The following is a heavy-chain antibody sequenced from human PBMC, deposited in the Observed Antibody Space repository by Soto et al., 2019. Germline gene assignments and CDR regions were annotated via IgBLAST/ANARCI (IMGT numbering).Heavy chain of an antibody. CDR1: GFTFSSDA. CDR3: ARDPPAGGYSYGAFYGMDV. CDR2: ISDDRSNK. D-gene: IGHD5-18*01. J-gene: IGHJ6*02. V-gene: IGHV3-30*03. Sequence: PVGSLRLSCAASGFTFSSDAMHWVRQAPGKGLEWVAVISDDRSNKYYSDSVKGRFTISRDNSKNTLYLQMNSLRPEDSAVYYCARDPPAGGYSYGAFYGMDVWGQGITVTVSS.